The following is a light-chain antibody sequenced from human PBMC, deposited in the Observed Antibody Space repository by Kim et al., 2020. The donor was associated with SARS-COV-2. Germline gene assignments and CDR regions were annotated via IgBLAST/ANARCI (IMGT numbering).Light chain of an antibody. Sequence: DIQMTQSPSSLSASVGDRITITCQASQDISNYLKWFHQKPGKAPKLLIYDASTLERGVPSRFSGSGSGTDFTFTIRSLQPEDFATYYCQQYDKLLITFGGGTKVDIK. V-gene: IGKV1-33*01. CDR3: QQYDKLLIT. CDR1: QDISNY. J-gene: IGKJ4*01. CDR2: DAS.